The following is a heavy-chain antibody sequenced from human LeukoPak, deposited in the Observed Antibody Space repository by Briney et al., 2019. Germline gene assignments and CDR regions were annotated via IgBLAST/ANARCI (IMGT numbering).Heavy chain of an antibody. V-gene: IGHV4-38-2*02. D-gene: IGHD1-26*01. CDR2: IYHSGST. Sequence: PSETLSLTCTVSGYSISSGYYWGWIRQPPGKGLEWIGSIYHSGSTYNNPSLKSRVTISVDTSKNQFSLKLTPVIAADTAVYYCARALGGSYQGWFDPWGQGTLVTVSS. CDR3: ARALGGSYQGWFDP. CDR1: GYSISSGYY. J-gene: IGHJ5*02.